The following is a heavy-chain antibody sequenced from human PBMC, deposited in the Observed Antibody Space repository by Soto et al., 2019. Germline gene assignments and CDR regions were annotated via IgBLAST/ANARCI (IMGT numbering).Heavy chain of an antibody. D-gene: IGHD2-15*01. CDR1: GFTFSSYA. CDR3: AKGYGYCSGGSCYAWFDP. CDR2: ISGSGGST. Sequence: EVQLLESGGGLVQPGGSLRLSCAASGFTFSSYAMSWVRQAPGKGLEWVSAISGSGGSTYYADSVKGRFNISRDNSKNTLYLQMNSLRAEDTAVYYCAKGYGYCSGGSCYAWFDPWGQGTLVTVSS. J-gene: IGHJ5*02. V-gene: IGHV3-23*01.